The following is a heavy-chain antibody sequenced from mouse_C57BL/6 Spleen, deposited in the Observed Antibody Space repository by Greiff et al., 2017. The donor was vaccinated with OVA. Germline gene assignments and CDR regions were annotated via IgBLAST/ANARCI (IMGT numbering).Heavy chain of an antibody. J-gene: IGHJ1*03. Sequence: VQLQQSGPELVKPGASVKISCKASGYAFSSSWMNWVKQRPGKGLEWIGRIYPGDGDTNYNGKFKGKATLTADKSSSTAYMQLSSLTSEDSAVYFCANYYGSSYGGYVDVWGTGTTVTVSS. V-gene: IGHV1-82*01. CDR2: IYPGDGDT. D-gene: IGHD1-1*01. CDR3: ANYYGSSYGGYVDV. CDR1: GYAFSSSW.